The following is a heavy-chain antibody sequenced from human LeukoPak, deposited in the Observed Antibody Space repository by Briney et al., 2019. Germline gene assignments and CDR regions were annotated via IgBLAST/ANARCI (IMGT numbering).Heavy chain of an antibody. J-gene: IGHJ4*02. D-gene: IGHD3-3*01. CDR1: GYSFNSYY. Sequence: GESLKISCKGSGYSFNSYYIGWVRQMPGKGLEWMGSIYPGDPETRYSPSFEGQVTISLDRSITTAYLQWSSLRASDTAMYYCARGVDFWSGSPYFDFLGQGSLVTVS. CDR2: IYPGDPET. V-gene: IGHV5-51*01. CDR3: ARGVDFWSGSPYFDF.